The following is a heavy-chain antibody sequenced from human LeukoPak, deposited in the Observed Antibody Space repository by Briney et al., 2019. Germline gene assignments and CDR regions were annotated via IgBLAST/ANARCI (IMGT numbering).Heavy chain of an antibody. CDR2: ISGSGGST. V-gene: IGHV3-23*01. CDR1: GFTFSSYA. CDR3: ASRRGYSYGFDY. Sequence: GGSLRLSCAASGFTFSSYAISWVRQAPGQGLEWVSAISGSGGSTYYADSVKGRFTISRDNSKNTLYLQMNSLRAEDTAVYYCASRRGYSYGFDYWGQGTLVTVSS. D-gene: IGHD5-18*01. J-gene: IGHJ4*02.